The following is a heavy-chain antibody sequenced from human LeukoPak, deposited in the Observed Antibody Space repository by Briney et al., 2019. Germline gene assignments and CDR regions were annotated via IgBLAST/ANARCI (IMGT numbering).Heavy chain of an antibody. J-gene: IGHJ3*02. V-gene: IGHV1-2*04. CDR1: GGTFSSYA. CDR3: ARKGGDFDAFDI. D-gene: IGHD2-21*02. Sequence: ASVKVSCKASGGTFSSYAISWVRQAPGQGLEWMGWINPNSGGTNYAQKFQGWVTMTRDTSISTAYMELSRLRSDDTAVYYCARKGGDFDAFDIWGQGTMVTVSS. CDR2: INPNSGGT.